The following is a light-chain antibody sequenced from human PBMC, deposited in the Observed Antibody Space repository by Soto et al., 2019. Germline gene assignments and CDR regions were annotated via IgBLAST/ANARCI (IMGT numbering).Light chain of an antibody. V-gene: IGKV1-8*01. J-gene: IGKJ4*01. CDR3: QQYYSYPLT. Sequence: AIQMPQSPSSLSGSGGDGVTITCRASQGISSYLAWYQQKPGKAPKLLIYAASTLQSGVPSRFSGSGSGTDFTLTISCLQSEDFATYYCQQYYSYPLTFGGGTKVDIK. CDR2: AAS. CDR1: QGISSY.